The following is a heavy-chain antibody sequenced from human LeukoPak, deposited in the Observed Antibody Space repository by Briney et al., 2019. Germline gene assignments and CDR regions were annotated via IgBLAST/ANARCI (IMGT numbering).Heavy chain of an antibody. CDR1: GFTFSNYA. V-gene: IGHV3-30*04. CDR3: ARCPSRVRGVIQNWFDP. J-gene: IGHJ5*02. D-gene: IGHD3-10*01. CDR2: ISYDGSNK. Sequence: GGSLRLSCAASGFTFSNYALHWVRQAPGKGLEWVAVISYDGSNKYYADSVMGRFTISRDNSKNTLYLQMNSLRAEDTAVYYCARCPSRVRGVIQNWFDPWGQGTLVTVSS.